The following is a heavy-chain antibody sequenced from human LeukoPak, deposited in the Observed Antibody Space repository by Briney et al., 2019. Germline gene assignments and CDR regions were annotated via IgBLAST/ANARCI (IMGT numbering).Heavy chain of an antibody. J-gene: IGHJ6*02. Sequence: GASVKVSCKASGYTFTGYYMHWVRQAPGQGLEWMGWINPNSGDTNYAQKCQGRVTLTGDTSINTVYMELSRLRFDDTAVYYCARKATGQYGMDVWGQGTTVTVSS. CDR1: GYTFTGYY. D-gene: IGHD6-13*01. CDR2: INPNSGDT. V-gene: IGHV1-2*02. CDR3: ARKATGQYGMDV.